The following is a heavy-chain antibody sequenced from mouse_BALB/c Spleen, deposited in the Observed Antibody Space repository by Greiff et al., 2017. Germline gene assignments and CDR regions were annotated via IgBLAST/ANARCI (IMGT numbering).Heavy chain of an antibody. V-gene: IGHV5-9-4*01. CDR3: ARGGESYFDY. Sequence: EVKLMESGGGLVKPGGSLKLSCAASGFTFSSYAMSWVRQSPEKRLEWVAEISSGGSYTYYPDTVTGRFTISRDNAKNTLYLEMSSLRSEDTAMYYCARGGESYFDYWGQGTTLTVSS. CDR1: GFTFSSYA. J-gene: IGHJ2*01. CDR2: ISSGGSYT.